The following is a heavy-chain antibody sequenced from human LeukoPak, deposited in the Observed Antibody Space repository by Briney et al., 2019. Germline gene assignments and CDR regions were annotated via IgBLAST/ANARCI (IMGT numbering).Heavy chain of an antibody. V-gene: IGHV4-59*01. J-gene: IGHJ4*02. CDR1: GGSISSYY. CDR3: ATFPEDYDILTGEDY. Sequence: SETLSLTCTVSGGSISSYYWSWIRQPPGKGLEWIGYIYYSGSTNYNPSLKSRVTISVDTSKNQFSLKLSSVTAADTAVYYCATFPEDYDILTGEDYWGQGTLVTVSS. CDR2: IYYSGST. D-gene: IGHD3-9*01.